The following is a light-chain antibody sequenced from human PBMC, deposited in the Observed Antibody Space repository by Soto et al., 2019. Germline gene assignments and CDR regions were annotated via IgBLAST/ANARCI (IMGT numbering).Light chain of an antibody. Sequence: EIVLTQSPGTLSLSPGERATLSCRASQSVSSNYLAWYQQKPGQAPRLLIYGASSRATGSPDRFSGSGSGTDFTLTISSLQSEDFAVYYCQQYNNWPPWTFGQGTKVEIK. CDR2: GAS. CDR1: QSVSSNY. J-gene: IGKJ1*01. V-gene: IGKV3-20*01. CDR3: QQYNNWPPWT.